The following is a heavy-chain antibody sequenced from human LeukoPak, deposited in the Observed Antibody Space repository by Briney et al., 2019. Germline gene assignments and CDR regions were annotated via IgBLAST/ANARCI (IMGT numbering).Heavy chain of an antibody. D-gene: IGHD6-19*01. J-gene: IGHJ3*02. CDR3: ARDSALGQWLADDAFDI. Sequence: PGGSLRLSCAASGFTFSNAWMSWVRQAPGKGLEWVGRIKSKTDGGTTDYAAPVKGRFTISRDNAKNSLYLQMNSLRDEDTAVYYCARDSALGQWLADDAFDIWGQGTMVTVSS. V-gene: IGHV3-15*01. CDR1: GFTFSNAW. CDR2: IKSKTDGGTT.